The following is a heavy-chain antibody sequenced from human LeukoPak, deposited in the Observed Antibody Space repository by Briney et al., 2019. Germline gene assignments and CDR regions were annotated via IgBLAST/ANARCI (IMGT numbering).Heavy chain of an antibody. CDR3: ARNFYDSSTNYHYFDY. V-gene: IGHV3-7*01. D-gene: IGHD3-22*01. J-gene: IGHJ4*02. CDR1: GFTFSNYW. CDR2: IKQDGSEK. Sequence: GGSLRLSCVASGFTFSNYWMSWVRQAPGKGLEGVAHIKQDGSEKYYVDSVKGRFTISRDNAKKSLYLQMNSLRAEDTAVYYCARNFYDSSTNYHYFDYWGQGTLVTVS.